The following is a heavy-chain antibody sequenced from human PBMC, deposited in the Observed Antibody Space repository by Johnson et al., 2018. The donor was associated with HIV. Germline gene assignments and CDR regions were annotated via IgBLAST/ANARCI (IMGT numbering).Heavy chain of an antibody. CDR1: GFTFSNYA. CDR2: ISYDGSNK. V-gene: IGHV3-30*03. J-gene: IGHJ3*02. Sequence: QVQLVESGGGVVQPGRSLRLSCTASGFTFSNYAIHWVRQAPGKGLEWVAVISYDGSNKYYADSVKGRFTISRDNSKNTLYLQMNSLRAEDTAVYYCAREGASAVRYSSSWYGHDAFDIWGQGTMVTVSS. D-gene: IGHD6-13*01. CDR3: AREGASAVRYSSSWYGHDAFDI.